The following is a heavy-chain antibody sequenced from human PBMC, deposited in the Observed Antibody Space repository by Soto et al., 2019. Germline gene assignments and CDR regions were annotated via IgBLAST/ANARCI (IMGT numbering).Heavy chain of an antibody. V-gene: IGHV4-31*03. Sequence: LSLTCTFSGGSISSGGYYWSWIRQHPGKGLEWIGYIYYSGSTYYNPSLKSRVTISVDTSKNQFSLKLSSVTAADTAVYYCARFRWGDNWFDPWGQGTLVTVSS. CDR2: IYYSGST. J-gene: IGHJ5*02. CDR1: GGSISSGGYY. CDR3: ARFRWGDNWFDP. D-gene: IGHD3-10*01.